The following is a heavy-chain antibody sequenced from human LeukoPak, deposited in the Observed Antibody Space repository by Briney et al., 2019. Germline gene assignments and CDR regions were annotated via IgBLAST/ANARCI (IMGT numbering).Heavy chain of an antibody. CDR2: INHSGST. J-gene: IGHJ5*02. CDR1: GGSFSGYY. CDR3: ARIRYCSSTSCP. Sequence: SETLSLTCAVYGGSFSGYYWSWIRQPPGKGLEWIGEINHSGSTNYNPSLKSRVTISVDTSKNQFSLKLSSVTAADTAVYYCARIRYCSSTSCPWGQGTLVTISS. V-gene: IGHV4-34*01. D-gene: IGHD2-2*01.